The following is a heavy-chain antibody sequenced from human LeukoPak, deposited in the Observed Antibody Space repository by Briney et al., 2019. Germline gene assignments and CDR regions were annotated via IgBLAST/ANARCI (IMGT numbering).Heavy chain of an antibody. J-gene: IGHJ5*02. V-gene: IGHV3-23*01. D-gene: IGHD6-19*01. Sequence: GGSLRLSCAASGFTFSSYAMSWVRQAPGKGLEWVSAIGGSGGSTYYADSVKGRFTISRDNSKNTLYLQMNSLRAEDTAVYYCATYGTAVAGTHWFDPWGQGTLVTVSS. CDR2: IGGSGGST. CDR1: GFTFSSYA. CDR3: ATYGTAVAGTHWFDP.